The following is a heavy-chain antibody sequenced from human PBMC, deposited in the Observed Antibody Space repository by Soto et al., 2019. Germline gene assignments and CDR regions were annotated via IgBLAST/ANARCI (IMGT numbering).Heavy chain of an antibody. D-gene: IGHD3-22*01. CDR1: GGTFSSYA. Sequence: QVQLVQSGAEVKKPGSSVKVSCKASGGTFSSYAISWVRQAPGQGLEWMGGIIPIFGTANYAQKFQGRVTITADESRSTACMEQSRLTAEDTAVYYCARFPNSYDSSVYLMDWGQGTLVTVSS. J-gene: IGHJ4*02. CDR2: IIPIFGTA. CDR3: ARFPNSYDSSVYLMD. V-gene: IGHV1-69*12.